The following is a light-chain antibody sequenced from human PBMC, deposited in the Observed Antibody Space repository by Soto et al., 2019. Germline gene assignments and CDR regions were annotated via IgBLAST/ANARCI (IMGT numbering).Light chain of an antibody. CDR1: QDVRRSQ. CDR2: AAS. CDR3: QQYDTSWT. Sequence: EIVLTQSPGTLSLSPGDTATLSCRASQDVRRSQLAWYQQKPGQAPSLLIYAASARATGIPDRFSGSGSGTDFTPTISRLQPEDFAVYFCQQYDTSWTFGQGTKVEIK. J-gene: IGKJ1*01. V-gene: IGKV3-20*01.